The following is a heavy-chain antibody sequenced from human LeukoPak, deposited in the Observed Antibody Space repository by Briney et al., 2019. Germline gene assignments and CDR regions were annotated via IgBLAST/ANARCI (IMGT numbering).Heavy chain of an antibody. Sequence: GGSLRLSCAASGFTFSSYALSWVRQAPGKGLEWVSAISGSGGSTYYADSVKGRFTISRDNSKNTPYLQMNSLRAEDTAVYYCANRPTLLTMVRGPDDYWGQGTLVTVSS. CDR2: ISGSGGST. V-gene: IGHV3-23*01. CDR1: GFTFSSYA. D-gene: IGHD3-10*01. CDR3: ANRPTLLTMVRGPDDY. J-gene: IGHJ4*02.